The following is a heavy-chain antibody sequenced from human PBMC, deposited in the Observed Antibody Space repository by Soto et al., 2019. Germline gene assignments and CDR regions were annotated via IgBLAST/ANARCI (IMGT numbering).Heavy chain of an antibody. Sequence: EVQLLESGGGLVQPGGSLRLSCAASGFTFSTYALSWVRQAPGKGLEWVSAISATGQGIYYADSVRGRFTISRDNSKNTIFLHMDSLRAEDTAVYYCAKDRNYPRDQFHYWGQGTLVTVSS. CDR3: AKDRNYPRDQFHY. J-gene: IGHJ4*02. V-gene: IGHV3-23*01. CDR1: GFTFSTYA. CDR2: ISATGQGI. D-gene: IGHD1-7*01.